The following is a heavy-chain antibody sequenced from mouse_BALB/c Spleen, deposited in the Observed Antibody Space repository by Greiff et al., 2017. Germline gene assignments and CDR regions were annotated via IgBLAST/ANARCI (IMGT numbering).Heavy chain of an antibody. CDR3: ARFDDGYLYYCDY. Sequence: LVKTGASVKISCKASGYSFTGYYMHWVKQSHGKSLEWIGYISCYNGATSYNQKFKGKATFTVDTSSSTAYMQFNSLTSEDSAVYYCARFDDGYLYYCDYWGQGTTLTVSS. V-gene: IGHV1S34*01. D-gene: IGHD2-3*01. CDR1: GYSFTGYY. J-gene: IGHJ2*01. CDR2: ISCYNGAT.